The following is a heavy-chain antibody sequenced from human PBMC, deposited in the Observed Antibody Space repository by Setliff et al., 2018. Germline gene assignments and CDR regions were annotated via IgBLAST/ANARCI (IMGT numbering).Heavy chain of an antibody. CDR3: ARGARLYETDHHYYGWLDP. CDR2: IKQDGSDI. V-gene: IGHV3-7*01. J-gene: IGHJ5*02. D-gene: IGHD3-22*01. CDR1: GFTFSTYW. Sequence: PGESLKLSCAASGFTFSTYWMSWVRQTPGKGLEWVANIKQDGSDIKYVDSVKGRFTISRDNAKNSLYLQMNNLRAEDTAVYHCARGARLYETDHHYYGWLDPWGQGTLVTVSS.